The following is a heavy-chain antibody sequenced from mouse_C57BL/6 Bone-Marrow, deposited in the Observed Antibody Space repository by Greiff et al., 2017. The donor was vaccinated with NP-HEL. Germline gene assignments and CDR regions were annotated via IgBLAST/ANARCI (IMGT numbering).Heavy chain of an antibody. CDR2: ISTYYGDA. CDR1: GYTFTDYA. D-gene: IGHD1-1*01. J-gene: IGHJ3*01. CDR3: ECITPDCFAY. Sequence: VKVVESGPELVRPGVSVKISCKGSGYTFTDYAMHWVKQSHAKSLEWIGVISTYYGDASYNQKFKDKATMTVDKSSSTSYMELARLTSEDSAVYYCECITPDCFAYWGQGTLVTVSA. V-gene: IGHV1-67*01.